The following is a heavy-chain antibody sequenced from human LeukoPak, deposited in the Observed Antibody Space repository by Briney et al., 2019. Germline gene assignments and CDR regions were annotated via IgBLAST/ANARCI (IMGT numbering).Heavy chain of an antibody. Sequence: PGRSLRLSCAASGVTFEDYAMHWVRQAPGKGLEWVSGISWNSGSIGYADSVKGRFTISRDNAKNSLYLQMNSLRAEDTAVYYCARDIEKGLGYIWGQGTMVTVSS. J-gene: IGHJ3*02. D-gene: IGHD3-16*01. CDR1: GVTFEDYA. CDR3: ARDIEKGLGYI. CDR2: ISWNSGSI. V-gene: IGHV3-9*01.